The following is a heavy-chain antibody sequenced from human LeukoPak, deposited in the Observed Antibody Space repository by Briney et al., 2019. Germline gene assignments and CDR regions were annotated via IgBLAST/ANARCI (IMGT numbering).Heavy chain of an antibody. CDR3: ARVVGINYYYMDV. CDR1: GGSISSGSYY. CDR2: IYTSGST. Sequence: SDTLSLTCTVSGGSISSGSYYWSWIRQPAGKGLEWIGRIYTSGSTNFNPSLKSRVTMSADTSKNQFSLKLNSVTAADTAVYYCARVVGINYYYMDVWGKGTTVTISS. J-gene: IGHJ6*03. V-gene: IGHV4-61*02. D-gene: IGHD3-10*01.